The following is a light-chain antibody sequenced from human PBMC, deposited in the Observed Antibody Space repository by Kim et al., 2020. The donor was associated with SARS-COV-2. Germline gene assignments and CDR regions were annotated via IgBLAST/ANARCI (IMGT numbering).Light chain of an antibody. V-gene: IGKV1-39*01. J-gene: IGKJ4*01. CDR2: AAS. Sequence: DIQMTQSPSSLSASVGDRVTITCRASQSISSYLNWYQQKPGKAPKLLIYAASSVQSGVPSRFSGSGSGTDFTLTISSLQPEDFATYYCQQSYSTLTFGGGTKVDIK. CDR3: QQSYSTLT. CDR1: QSISSY.